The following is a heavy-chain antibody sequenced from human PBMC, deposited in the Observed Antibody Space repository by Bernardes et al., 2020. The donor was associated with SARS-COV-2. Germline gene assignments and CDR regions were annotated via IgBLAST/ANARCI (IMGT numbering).Heavy chain of an antibody. CDR2: ISAFNGNT. V-gene: IGHV1-18*04. CDR3: ARAFENYYDRSGNYYSDAFDI. J-gene: IGHJ3*02. D-gene: IGHD3-22*01. Sequence: AALKVSCKVSGYSLTSYGLSWVRQAPGQGLEWMGWISAFNGNTNYAERVQDRVTLTADTSTSTVYMELRSLRSDDTAVYYCARAFENYYDRSGNYYSDAFDIWGQGTMVNVSP. CDR1: GYSLTSYG.